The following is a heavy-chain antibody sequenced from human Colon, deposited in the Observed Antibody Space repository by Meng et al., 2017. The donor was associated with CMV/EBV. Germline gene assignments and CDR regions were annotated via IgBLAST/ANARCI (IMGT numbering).Heavy chain of an antibody. J-gene: IGHJ1*01. CDR1: GYTFTNYG. CDR2: ISAYTGDT. Sequence: VTLGGSGGEVKKPGASGKVSCKASGYTFTNYGISWVRQAPGQGLEWMGWISAYTGDTYYAQKFQGRVTMTTDTSTSTAYMELRSLRSDDTAVYYCVRESQSGSYIYLQHWGQGTLVTVSS. D-gene: IGHD1-26*01. CDR3: VRESQSGSYIYLQH. V-gene: IGHV1-18*01.